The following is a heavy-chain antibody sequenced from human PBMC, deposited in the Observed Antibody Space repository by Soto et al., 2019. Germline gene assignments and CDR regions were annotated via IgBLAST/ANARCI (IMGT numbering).Heavy chain of an antibody. CDR3: AKENGYSSSWFEFDP. CDR2: ISGSGGST. V-gene: IGHV3-23*01. Sequence: PGGSLILSCAASGFTIRGYAMSWVRKEPGKGLEWVSAISGSGGSTYYADSVKGRFTISRDNSKNTLYLQMNSLRAEDTAVYYCAKENGYSSSWFEFDPWGQGTLVTVSS. D-gene: IGHD6-13*01. J-gene: IGHJ5*02. CDR1: GFTIRGYA.